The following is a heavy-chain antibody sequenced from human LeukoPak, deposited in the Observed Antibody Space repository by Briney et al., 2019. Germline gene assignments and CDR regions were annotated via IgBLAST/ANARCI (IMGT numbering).Heavy chain of an antibody. V-gene: IGHV4-59*01. CDR3: ARVGLWDYFDY. CDR1: GGSISSYY. D-gene: IGHD5-18*01. Sequence: SETLSLTCTGSGGSISSYYWSWIRQPPGKGLEWIGYIYYSGSTNYNPSLKSRVTISVDTSKNQFSLKLSSVTAADTAVYYCARVGLWDYFDYWGQGSLVTVSS. CDR2: IYYSGST. J-gene: IGHJ4*02.